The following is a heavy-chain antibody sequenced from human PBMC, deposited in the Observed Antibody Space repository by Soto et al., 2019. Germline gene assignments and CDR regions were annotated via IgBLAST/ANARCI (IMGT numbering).Heavy chain of an antibody. D-gene: IGHD2-21*02. Sequence: EVQLLESGGDLVQPGGSLRLSCAASGFTFTSYAMGWVRQAPGKGLDWVSGISGNGVYKFYADSVRGRFTISRDNSKDTLYLQMSALGTEDPAVFFCAKYTVTADLGGSWGQGALVIVSS. CDR2: ISGNGVYK. V-gene: IGHV3-23*01. CDR1: GFTFTSYA. J-gene: IGHJ5*02. CDR3: AKYTVTADLGGS.